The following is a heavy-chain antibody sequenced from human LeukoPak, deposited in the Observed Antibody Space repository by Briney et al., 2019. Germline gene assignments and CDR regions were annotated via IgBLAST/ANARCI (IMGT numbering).Heavy chain of an antibody. CDR2: IIPILGIA. V-gene: IGHV1-69*04. J-gene: IGHJ1*01. Sequence: SVKVSCKASGGTFISYAISWVRQAPGQGLEWMGRIIPILGIANYAQKFQGRVTITADKSTSTAYMELSSLRSEDTAVYYCARVDCSDGSCYSDFQHWGQGTLVTVSS. CDR3: ARVDCSDGSCYSDFQH. CDR1: GGTFISYA. D-gene: IGHD2-15*01.